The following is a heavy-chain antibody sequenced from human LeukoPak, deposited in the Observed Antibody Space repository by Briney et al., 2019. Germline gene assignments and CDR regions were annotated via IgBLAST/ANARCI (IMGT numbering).Heavy chain of an antibody. CDR3: ARQKAAAGHFDY. CDR2: ISTYNGDT. V-gene: IGHV1-18*01. CDR1: GYTFPNYG. J-gene: IGHJ4*02. Sequence: ASVKVSCKASGYTFPNYGISWVRQAPGQGLEWMGWISTYNGDTNYAQKFQGRVTMTRDTSISSAYMDLSRLRYDDTAVYYCARQKAAAGHFDYWGQGTLVTVSS. D-gene: IGHD6-13*01.